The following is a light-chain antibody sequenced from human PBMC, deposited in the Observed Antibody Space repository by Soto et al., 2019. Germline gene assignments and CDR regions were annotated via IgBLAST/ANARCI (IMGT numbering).Light chain of an antibody. CDR2: GAS. CDR3: QHYVTSSIT. CDR1: QSVTSTS. J-gene: IGKJ5*01. V-gene: IGKV3-20*01. Sequence: EIVLTQSPGTLSLSPVERVTMFCLASQSVTSTSLAWYQQRPGQTPRLLIYGASSRATGTPDRISGGGSGTHFTLTISRLETEDFAVYYCQHYVTSSITFGQGTRLEIK.